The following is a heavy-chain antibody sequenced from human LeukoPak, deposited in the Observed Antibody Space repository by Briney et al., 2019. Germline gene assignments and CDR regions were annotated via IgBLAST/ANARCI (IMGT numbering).Heavy chain of an antibody. CDR1: GFTFSSYA. D-gene: IGHD3-9*01. CDR2: IYYSGST. J-gene: IGHJ4*02. CDR3: ARVQGQPYYDILTGYYKPYYFDY. Sequence: LRLSCAASGFTFSSYAMSWIRQHPGKGLEWIGYIYYSGSTYYNPSLKSRVTISVDTSKNQFSLKLSSVTAAGTAVYYCARVQGQPYYDILTGYYKPYYFDYWGQGTLVTVSS. V-gene: IGHV4-31*11.